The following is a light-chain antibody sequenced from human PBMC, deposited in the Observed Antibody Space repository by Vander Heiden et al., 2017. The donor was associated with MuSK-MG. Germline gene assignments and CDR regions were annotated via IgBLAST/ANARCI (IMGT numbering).Light chain of an antibody. CDR3: QQYDNLLFT. Sequence: DIQMTRSPSSLSASVGDRVTITCQASQDISNYLNWYQQKPGKAPKRLIYDASNLETGGPSRCSGSGSGTDVTFTISSLQPEDIATDYCQQYDNLLFTFGRGTKVDIK. J-gene: IGKJ3*01. CDR1: QDISNY. V-gene: IGKV1-33*01. CDR2: DAS.